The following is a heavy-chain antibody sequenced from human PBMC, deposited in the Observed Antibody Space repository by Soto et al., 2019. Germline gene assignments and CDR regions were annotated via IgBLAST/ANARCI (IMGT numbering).Heavy chain of an antibody. CDR3: ARDEVVVAAIDGGYYYGMDV. Sequence: QVQLQESGPGLVKPSQTLSLTCTVSGGSISSGDYYWSWIRQPPGKGLEWIGYIYYSGSTYYNPSLNSRVTISVDTSKNQFSLKLSSVTAADTAVYYCARDEVVVAAIDGGYYYGMDVWGQGTTVTVSS. CDR2: IYYSGST. V-gene: IGHV4-30-4*01. D-gene: IGHD2-15*01. CDR1: GGSISSGDYY. J-gene: IGHJ6*02.